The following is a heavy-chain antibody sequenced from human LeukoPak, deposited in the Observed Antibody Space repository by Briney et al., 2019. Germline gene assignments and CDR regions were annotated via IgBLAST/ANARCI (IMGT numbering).Heavy chain of an antibody. D-gene: IGHD2-8*02. Sequence: PSETLSLTCTVSGGSISGYYWSWIRQPPGKGLEWIGRIYSSGSTNYNPSLKSRVTLSVETSKNEVSLRLRSVTAADTAVYYCARDTGGAGYGLDVWGQGTTVTVSS. CDR2: IYSSGST. J-gene: IGHJ6*02. V-gene: IGHV4-4*07. CDR3: ARDTGGAGYGLDV. CDR1: GGSISGYY.